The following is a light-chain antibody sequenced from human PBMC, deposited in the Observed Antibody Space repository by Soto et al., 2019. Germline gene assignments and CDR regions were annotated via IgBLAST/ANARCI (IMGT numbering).Light chain of an antibody. Sequence: QSVLTQPPSASGTPGQRVTISCSGSSSNIGSNYAYLYQQLPGTAPKLLIYRNIQRPSGVPDRFSGSKSGGSASLAIRGLRSEDEGDYYCASWDDSLSGPVFGGGTKVTVL. CDR3: ASWDDSLSGPV. CDR2: RNI. V-gene: IGLV1-47*01. CDR1: SSNIGSNY. J-gene: IGLJ2*01.